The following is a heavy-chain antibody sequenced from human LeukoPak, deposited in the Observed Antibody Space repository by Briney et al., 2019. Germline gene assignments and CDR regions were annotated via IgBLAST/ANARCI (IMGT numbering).Heavy chain of an antibody. J-gene: IGHJ3*02. V-gene: IGHV3-30-3*01. D-gene: IGHD3-22*01. CDR1: GFTFSSYA. Sequence: GGSLRLSCAASGFTFSSYAMHWVRQAPGKGLEWVAVISYDGSNKYYADSVKGRFTISRDNSKNTLYLQMNSLRAEDTAVYYCARGRITMIVVGDDAFDIWGQGIMVTVSS. CDR2: ISYDGSNK. CDR3: ARGRITMIVVGDDAFDI.